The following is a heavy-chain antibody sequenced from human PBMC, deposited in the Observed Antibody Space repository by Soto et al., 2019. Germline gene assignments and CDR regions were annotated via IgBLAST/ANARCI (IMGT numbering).Heavy chain of an antibody. CDR3: ARGGDARLKADYGMDV. D-gene: IGHD2-21*02. J-gene: IGHJ6*02. Sequence: GASVKVSCKASGGTFSSYAISWVRQAPGQGLEWMGGIIPIFGTANYAQKFQGRVTITADESTSTAYMELSSLRSEDTAVYYCARGGDARLKADYGMDVWGQGTTVTVSS. CDR1: GGTFSSYA. CDR2: IIPIFGTA. V-gene: IGHV1-69*13.